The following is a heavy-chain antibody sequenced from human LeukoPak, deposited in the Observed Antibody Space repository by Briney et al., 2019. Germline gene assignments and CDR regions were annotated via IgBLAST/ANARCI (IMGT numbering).Heavy chain of an antibody. V-gene: IGHV1-46*01. D-gene: IGHD3-16*02. CDR1: GYTFTSYY. J-gene: IGHJ4*02. CDR2: INPSGGST. Sequence: ASVKVSCKASGYTFTSYYMHWVRQAPGQGLEWMGIINPSGGSTNYAQKLQGRVTMTTDTSTSTAYMELRSLRSDDTAVYYCARVVATDYDYVWGSYRFDYWGQGTLVTVSS. CDR3: ARVVATDYDYVWGSYRFDY.